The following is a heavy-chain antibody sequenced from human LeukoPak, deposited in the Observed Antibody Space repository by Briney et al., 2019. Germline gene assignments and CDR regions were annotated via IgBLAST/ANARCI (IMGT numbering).Heavy chain of an antibody. J-gene: IGHJ4*02. CDR3: ATGRTKWDLLNY. D-gene: IGHD1-26*01. V-gene: IGHV1-24*01. Sequence: ASVKVSCKVSGYSLTELSLHWVRQAPGKGLEWMGGLDPADGEMIYTQMFQGRITMTEDSSTDTAYMEMSSLRSDDTAVYYCATGRTKWDLLNYWGQGTLVTVSS. CDR1: GYSLTELS. CDR2: LDPADGEM.